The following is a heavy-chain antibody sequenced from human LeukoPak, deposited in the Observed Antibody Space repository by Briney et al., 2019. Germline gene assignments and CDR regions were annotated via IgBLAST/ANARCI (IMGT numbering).Heavy chain of an antibody. Sequence: ASVKVSCQASGYTFTGYYMHWVRQAPGQGLEWMGWINPNSGGTNYAQKFQGRVTMTRDTSINTAYMEVSSLRSDDTAVYYCARDIGDYYGSGSYWLLWGQGTLVTVAS. CDR3: ARDIGDYYGSGSYWLL. CDR2: INPNSGGT. CDR1: GYTFTGYY. D-gene: IGHD3-10*01. V-gene: IGHV1-2*02. J-gene: IGHJ4*02.